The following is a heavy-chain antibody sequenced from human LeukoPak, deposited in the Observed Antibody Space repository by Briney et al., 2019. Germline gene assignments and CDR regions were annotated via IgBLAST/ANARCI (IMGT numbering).Heavy chain of an antibody. CDR3: APDLRGSASSLDD. J-gene: IGHJ4*02. CDR2: ISGGGAST. CDR1: GLSFSSYA. D-gene: IGHD6-25*01. Sequence: QPGGSLRLSCAASGLSFSSYAMSWVRQAPGKGLEWVSLISGGGASTYYPDSVKGRFTISRDNSKNTLSLQMNSLRAEDTAVYYCAPDLRGSASSLDDWGQGTLVTVSS. V-gene: IGHV3-23*01.